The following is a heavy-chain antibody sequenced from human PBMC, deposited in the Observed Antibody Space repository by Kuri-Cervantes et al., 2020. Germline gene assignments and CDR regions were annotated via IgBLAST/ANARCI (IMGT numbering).Heavy chain of an antibody. Sequence: ASVKVSCKASGYTFTNCALHWVRQAPGQRLEWMGWINAGNGNTKYSQKFQGRVTMTRDTSARTAYMELGSMSSEDTAVYYCSRDLRLSSYSGYPFDIWGQGTKVTVSS. J-gene: IGHJ3*02. V-gene: IGHV1-3*01. CDR1: GYTFTNCA. CDR3: SRDLRLSSYSGYPFDI. D-gene: IGHD3-3*01. CDR2: INAGNGNT.